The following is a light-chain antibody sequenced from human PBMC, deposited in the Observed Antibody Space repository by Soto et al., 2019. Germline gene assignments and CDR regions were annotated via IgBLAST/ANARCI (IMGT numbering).Light chain of an antibody. CDR1: QTIGSY. J-gene: IGKJ1*01. Sequence: DIQMTQAPSSLPASVGDRVTITCRASQTIGSYLNWYQQRPGKAPNXLISAASTLQSGVSSRFSGGGSGTELTITITSLQPEDGDTYDGQQSYNTPRTFGQGTKVDIK. CDR2: AAS. CDR3: QQSYNTPRT. V-gene: IGKV1-39*01.